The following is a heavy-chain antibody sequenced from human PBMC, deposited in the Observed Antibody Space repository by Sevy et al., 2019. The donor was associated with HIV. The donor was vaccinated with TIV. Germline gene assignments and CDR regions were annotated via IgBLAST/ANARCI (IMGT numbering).Heavy chain of an antibody. CDR3: ARGTSYYYDSSGSYFDY. CDR2: ISSSSSTI. Sequence: GGSLRLSCAASGFTFSSYSMNWVRQAPGKRLEWVSYISSSSSTIYYADSVKGRFTISRDNAKNSLYLQMNSLRAEDTAVYYCARGTSYYYDSSGSYFDYWGQGNLVTVSS. V-gene: IGHV3-48*01. J-gene: IGHJ4*02. CDR1: GFTFSSYS. D-gene: IGHD3-22*01.